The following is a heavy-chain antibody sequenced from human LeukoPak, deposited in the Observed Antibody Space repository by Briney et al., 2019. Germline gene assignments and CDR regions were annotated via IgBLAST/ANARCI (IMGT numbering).Heavy chain of an antibody. V-gene: IGHV3-53*01. Sequence: GGSLRLSCAASGFTVSSNYMSWVRQAPGKELEWVSVIYSGGTTYYADSVKGRFTISRDNSKNTLYLQMNSLRAEDTAVYYCANFRRTPMVRGIPWGQGTMVTVSS. CDR3: ANFRRTPMVRGIP. D-gene: IGHD3-10*01. CDR1: GFTVSSNY. CDR2: IYSGGTT. J-gene: IGHJ3*01.